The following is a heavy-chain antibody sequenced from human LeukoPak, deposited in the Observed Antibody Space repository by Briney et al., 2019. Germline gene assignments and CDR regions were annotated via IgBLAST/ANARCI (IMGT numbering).Heavy chain of an antibody. CDR1: GFTFSSYA. D-gene: IGHD3-22*01. CDR2: ISYDGSNK. J-gene: IGHJ4*02. CDR3: AKGEGMDYYDSSGYY. Sequence: GGSLRLSCAAPGFTFSSYAMHWVRQAPGKGLEWVAVISYDGSNKYYADSVKGRFTISRDNSKSTLYLQMNSLRAEDTAVYYCAKGEGMDYYDSSGYYWGQGTLVTVSS. V-gene: IGHV3-30*04.